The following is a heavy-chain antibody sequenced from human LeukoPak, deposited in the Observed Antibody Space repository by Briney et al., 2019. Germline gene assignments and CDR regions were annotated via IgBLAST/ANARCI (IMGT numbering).Heavy chain of an antibody. CDR3: ARLTKYQVQNYYGMDV. J-gene: IGHJ6*02. D-gene: IGHD2-2*01. V-gene: IGHV4-59*01. Sequence: PSETLSLTCTVSGGSISSYYWSWIRQPPGKGLEWIGYIYYSGSTNYNPSLKSRVTISVDTSKNQFSLKLSSVTAADTAVYYCARLTKYQVQNYYGMDVWGQGTTVTVSS. CDR1: GGSISSYY. CDR2: IYYSGST.